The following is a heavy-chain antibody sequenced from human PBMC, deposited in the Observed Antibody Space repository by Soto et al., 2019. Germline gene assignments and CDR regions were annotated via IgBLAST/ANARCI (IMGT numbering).Heavy chain of an antibody. CDR3: ARDRGAVAGTYFDP. Sequence: QVQLQESGPGLVKPSGTLSLTCAVSGGSISSSNWWSWVRQPPGKGLEGIGEIYHTGATNYNPSLKRRVTVSLDKSNNQFSRRLNSVTAADTAVYYCARDRGAVAGTYFDPWGQGTLVTVSS. CDR1: GGSISSSNW. D-gene: IGHD6-19*01. V-gene: IGHV4-4*02. J-gene: IGHJ5*02. CDR2: IYHTGAT.